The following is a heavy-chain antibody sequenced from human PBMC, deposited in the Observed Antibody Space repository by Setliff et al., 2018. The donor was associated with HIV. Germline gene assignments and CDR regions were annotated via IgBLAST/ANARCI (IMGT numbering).Heavy chain of an antibody. CDR3: ARQGSWLDS. J-gene: IGHJ5*01. D-gene: IGHD2-15*01. CDR1: GGSISSYY. Sequence: SETLSLTCTVSGGSISSYYWSWIRQPPGKGLEWIGYIYYSGTTNYNPSLKSRVTISVDTSKNQFSLNLSSVTAADTAVYYCARQGSWLDSWGQGTLVTVSS. CDR2: IYYSGTT. V-gene: IGHV4-59*08.